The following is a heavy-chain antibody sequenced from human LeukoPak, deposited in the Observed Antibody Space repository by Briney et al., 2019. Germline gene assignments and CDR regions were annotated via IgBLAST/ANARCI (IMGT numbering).Heavy chain of an antibody. D-gene: IGHD3-10*01. J-gene: IGHJ4*02. V-gene: IGHV3-64D*06. CDR3: VEDPGYYYGSGTSPDY. CDR1: GFTFSSYA. CDR2: ISSNGGST. Sequence: GRSLRLSCSASGFTFSSYAMHWVRQAPGKGLEYVSAISSNGGSTYYADSVKGRFTISRDNSKNTLYLQMSSLRAEDTAVYYCVEDPGYYYGSGTSPDYWGQGTLVTVSS.